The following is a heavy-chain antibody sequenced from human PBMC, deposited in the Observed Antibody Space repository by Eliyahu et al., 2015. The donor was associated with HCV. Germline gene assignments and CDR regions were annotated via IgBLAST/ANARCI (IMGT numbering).Heavy chain of an antibody. CDR3: AGGEESWFDP. D-gene: IGHD3-10*01. Sequence: EVQLVESGGGLVKPGGSLRLSCAASGFTFSSYSMNWVRQAPGKGLEWVSSISSSSSYIYYADSVKGRFTISRDNAKNSLYLQMNSLRAEDTAVYYCAGGEESWFDPWGQGTLVTVSS. CDR2: ISSSSSYI. J-gene: IGHJ5*02. V-gene: IGHV3-21*01. CDR1: GFTFSSYS.